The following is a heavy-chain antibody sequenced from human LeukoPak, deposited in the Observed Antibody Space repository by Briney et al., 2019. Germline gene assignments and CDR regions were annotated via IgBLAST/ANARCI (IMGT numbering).Heavy chain of an antibody. D-gene: IGHD2-2*02. Sequence: ASVKVSCKASGYTFTSYGISWVRQAPGQGLEWMGWISAYNGNTNYAQKLRGRVTMTTDTSTSTAYMELRSLRSDDTAVYYCARDRYCSSTSCYNRDYYYGMDVWGQGTTVTVSS. CDR1: GYTFTSYG. J-gene: IGHJ6*02. CDR2: ISAYNGNT. CDR3: ARDRYCSSTSCYNRDYYYGMDV. V-gene: IGHV1-18*01.